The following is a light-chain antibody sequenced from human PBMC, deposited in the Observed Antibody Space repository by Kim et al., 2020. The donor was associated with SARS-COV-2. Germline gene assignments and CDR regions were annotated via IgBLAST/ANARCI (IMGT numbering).Light chain of an antibody. CDR2: GNS. Sequence: QRVTISCTGSSCNIGAGYDVHWYQQLPGTAPKFLIYGNSNRPSGVPDRFSGSKSGTSASLAITGLQAEDEADYYCQSYDSSLSGGVFGGGTQLTVL. CDR1: SCNIGAGYD. CDR3: QSYDSSLSGGV. V-gene: IGLV1-40*01. J-gene: IGLJ3*02.